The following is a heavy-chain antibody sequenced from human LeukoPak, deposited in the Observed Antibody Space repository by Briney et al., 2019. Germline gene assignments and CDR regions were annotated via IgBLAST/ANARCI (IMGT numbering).Heavy chain of an antibody. CDR3: AKDMAGTAVY. CDR1: GFTFSSYG. D-gene: IGHD6-19*01. CDR2: ISYDGNNK. J-gene: IGHJ4*02. V-gene: IGHV3-30*18. Sequence: PGGSLRLSCAASGFTFSSYGMHWVRQAPGKGLEWVAVISYDGNNKYYADSVKGRFTISRDNSKNTLYLQMNSLRAEDTAVYYCAKDMAGTAVYWGQETLVTVSS.